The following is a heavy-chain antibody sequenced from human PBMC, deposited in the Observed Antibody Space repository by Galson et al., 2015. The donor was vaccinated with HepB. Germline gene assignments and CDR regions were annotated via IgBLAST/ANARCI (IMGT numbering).Heavy chain of an antibody. D-gene: IGHD3-10*01. V-gene: IGHV1-69*10. Sequence: SVKVSCKASGGTFSSYTISWVRQAPGQGLEWMGGIIPILGIANYAQKFQGRVTITADKSTSTAYMELSSLRSEDTAVYYCARKPHYYGSGSYRTHWYFDLWGRGTLVTVSS. CDR1: GGTFSSYT. CDR2: IIPILGIA. J-gene: IGHJ2*01. CDR3: ARKPHYYGSGSYRTHWYFDL.